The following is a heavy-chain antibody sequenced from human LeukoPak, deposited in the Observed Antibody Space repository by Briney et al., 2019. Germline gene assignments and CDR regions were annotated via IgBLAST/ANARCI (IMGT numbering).Heavy chain of an antibody. CDR3: ARGRLVPAAYNYYMDV. V-gene: IGHV1-69*13. CDR2: IIPIFGTA. J-gene: IGHJ6*03. Sequence: ASVKVSCKASGGTFSSYAISWVRQAPGQGLEWMGGIIPIFGTANYAQKFLGRVTITADESTSTAYMELSSLRSEDTAVYYCARGRLVPAAYNYYMDVWGKGTTVTISS. D-gene: IGHD2-2*01. CDR1: GGTFSSYA.